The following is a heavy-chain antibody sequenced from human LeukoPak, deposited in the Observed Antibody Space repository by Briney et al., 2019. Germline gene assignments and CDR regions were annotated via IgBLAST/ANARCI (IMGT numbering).Heavy chain of an antibody. CDR3: AKDGPIADFDY. Sequence: GGSLRLSCAASGFTFSSYGMHWVRQAPGKGLELVAVISYDGSNKYYADSVKGRFTISRDNSKNTLYLQMNSLRAEDTAVYYCAKDGPIADFDYWGQGTLVTVSS. J-gene: IGHJ4*02. D-gene: IGHD6-13*01. CDR1: GFTFSSYG. V-gene: IGHV3-30*18. CDR2: ISYDGSNK.